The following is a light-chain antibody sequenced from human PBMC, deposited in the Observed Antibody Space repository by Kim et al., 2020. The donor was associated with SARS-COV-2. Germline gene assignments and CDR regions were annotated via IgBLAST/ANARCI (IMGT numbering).Light chain of an antibody. CDR2: TNN. CDR1: SSNNGSKT. CDR3: AAWDDSLNGPV. V-gene: IGLV1-44*01. J-gene: IGLJ3*02. Sequence: GQRVTISCSGSSSNNGSKTVNWYQQLPGTAPKLLIYTNNERPSGVPDRFSGSKSGTSASLAISGLQSEDEADYYCAAWDDSLNGPVFGGGTKLTVL.